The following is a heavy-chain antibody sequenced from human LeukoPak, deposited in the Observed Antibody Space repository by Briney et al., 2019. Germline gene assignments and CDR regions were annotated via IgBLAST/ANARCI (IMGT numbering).Heavy chain of an antibody. Sequence: GGSLRLSCAASGFTFSSYSMNWVRQAPGKGLEWVSSISSSSSYIYYADSVKGRFTISRDNAKNSPYLQMNSLRAEDTAVYYCAREPRSRWLDYWGQGTLVTVSS. CDR2: ISSSSSYI. D-gene: IGHD5-24*01. V-gene: IGHV3-21*01. CDR1: GFTFSSYS. CDR3: AREPRSRWLDY. J-gene: IGHJ4*02.